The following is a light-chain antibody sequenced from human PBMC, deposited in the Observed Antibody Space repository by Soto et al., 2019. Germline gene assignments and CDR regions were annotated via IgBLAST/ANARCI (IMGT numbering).Light chain of an antibody. J-gene: IGKJ4*01. Sequence: PGTLSLSPGGRATLSCRASQSVSSSYLAWYQQKPGQAPRLLIYGASSRATGIPDRFSGSGSGTDFTLTISRLEPEDFAVCYCQQYGSSPLTFGGGTKVDIK. CDR2: GAS. CDR1: QSVSSSY. V-gene: IGKV3-20*01. CDR3: QQYGSSPLT.